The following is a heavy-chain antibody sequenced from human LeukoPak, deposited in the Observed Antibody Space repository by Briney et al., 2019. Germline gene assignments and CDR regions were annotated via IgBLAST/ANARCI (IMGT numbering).Heavy chain of an antibody. CDR2: IWYDGSNK. CDR3: ASWYQLLFDY. CDR1: GFTFSSYG. Sequence: PGRSLRLSCAASGFTFSSYGMHWVRQAPGKGLEWVAVIWYDGSNKYYADSVKGRFTISRDNSKNTLYLQMNSLRAGDTAVYYCASWYQLLFDYWGQGTLVTVSS. V-gene: IGHV3-33*01. D-gene: IGHD2-2*01. J-gene: IGHJ4*02.